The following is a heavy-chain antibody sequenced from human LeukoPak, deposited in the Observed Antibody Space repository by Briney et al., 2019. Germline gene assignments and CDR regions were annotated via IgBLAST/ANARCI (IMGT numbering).Heavy chain of an antibody. CDR3: ARWVGSGWYIDY. V-gene: IGHV4-39*07. Sequence: SETLSLTCTVSGGSISSGSYYWSWIRQPPGKGLEWIGEINHSGSTNYNPSLKSRVTISVDTSKNQFSLKLSSVTAADTAVYYCARWVGSGWYIDYWGQGTLVTVSS. D-gene: IGHD6-19*01. CDR2: INHSGST. J-gene: IGHJ4*02. CDR1: GGSISSGSYY.